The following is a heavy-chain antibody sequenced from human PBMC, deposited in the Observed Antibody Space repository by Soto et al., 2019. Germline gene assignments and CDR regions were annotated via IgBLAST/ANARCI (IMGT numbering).Heavy chain of an antibody. Sequence: GSLRLSCAASGFTFSSYWMSCVRQAPGKGLEWVANIKQDGSEKYYVDSVKGRFTISRDNAKNSLYLQMNSLRAEDTAVYYCAGGHVLRYFDWPDWGKGTLVTVSS. D-gene: IGHD3-9*01. J-gene: IGHJ4*02. CDR3: AGGHVLRYFDWPD. CDR2: IKQDGSEK. V-gene: IGHV3-7*01. CDR1: GFTFSSYW.